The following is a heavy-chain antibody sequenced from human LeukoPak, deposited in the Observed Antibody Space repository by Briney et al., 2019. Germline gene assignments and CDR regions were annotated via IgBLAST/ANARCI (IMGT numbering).Heavy chain of an antibody. CDR3: ARDVYSSSWYYFDY. CDR1: GGTFSSYA. V-gene: IGHV1-69*04. J-gene: IGHJ4*02. CDR2: IIPILGIA. Sequence: GASVKVSCKASGGTFSSYAISWVRQAPGQGLEWMGRIIPILGIANYAQKFQGRVTITADKSTSTAYMELSSLRSEDTAVYYCARDVYSSSWYYFDYWGQGTLVTVSS. D-gene: IGHD6-13*01.